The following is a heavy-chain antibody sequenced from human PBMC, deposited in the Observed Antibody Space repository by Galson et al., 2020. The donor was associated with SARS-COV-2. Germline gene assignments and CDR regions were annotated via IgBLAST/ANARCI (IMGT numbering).Heavy chain of an antibody. J-gene: IGHJ3*02. CDR2: IKSKTDGGTT. V-gene: IGHV3-15*01. Sequence: GGSRRLSCAASGFTFSNAWMSWVRQAPGKGLEWVGRIKSKTDGGTTDYAAPVKGRFTISRDDSKNTLYLQMNSLKTEDTAVYYCTTDRGGYCSSTSCYGSLYDAFDIWGQGTMVTVSS. CDR3: TTDRGGYCSSTSCYGSLYDAFDI. CDR1: GFTFSNAW. D-gene: IGHD2-2*01.